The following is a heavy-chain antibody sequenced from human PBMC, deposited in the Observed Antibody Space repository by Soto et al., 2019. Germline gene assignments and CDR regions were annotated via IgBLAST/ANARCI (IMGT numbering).Heavy chain of an antibody. V-gene: IGHV5-51*01. CDR3: ARYSGSYWHYLDF. D-gene: IGHD1-26*01. J-gene: IGHJ4*02. Sequence: ESLKISCKGSGYSFASHWVAWVRQMPEKGLEWIWTIYPGDSDTKYSSAFRGHVTISADTSVSTAYLQWRSLEATDSAIYYCARYSGSYWHYLDFWGQGTLVTVSS. CDR2: IYPGDSDT. CDR1: GYSFASHW.